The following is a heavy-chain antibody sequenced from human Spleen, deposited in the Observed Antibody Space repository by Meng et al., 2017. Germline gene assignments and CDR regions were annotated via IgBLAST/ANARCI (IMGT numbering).Heavy chain of an antibody. Sequence: QVQLVQSGAEVKKPGASVKVSCKASGYTFTSYAMHWVRQAPGQRLEWMGWINAGNGNTKYSQKFQGRVTITRDTSASTAYMELSSLRSEDTAVYYCARDFRSVKQQLVRSYYFDYWGQGTLVTVSS. D-gene: IGHD6-13*01. CDR3: ARDFRSVKQQLVRSYYFDY. CDR1: GYTFTSYA. CDR2: INAGNGNT. V-gene: IGHV1-3*01. J-gene: IGHJ4*02.